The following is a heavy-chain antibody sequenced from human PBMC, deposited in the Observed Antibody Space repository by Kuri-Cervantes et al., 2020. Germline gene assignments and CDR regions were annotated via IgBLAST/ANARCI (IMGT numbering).Heavy chain of an antibody. CDR2: ISSSGSTI. V-gene: IGHV3-11*04. CDR1: GFTFSGYY. J-gene: IGHJ5*02. D-gene: IGHD3-10*01. Sequence: GESLKISCAASGFTFSGYYMSWIRQAPGKGLEWVSYISSSGSTIYYADSVKGRFTISRDNAKNSLYLQMNSLRAEDTAVYYCARQRTYYYGSGSYFNWFDPWGQGTLVTVSS. CDR3: ARQRTYYYGSGSYFNWFDP.